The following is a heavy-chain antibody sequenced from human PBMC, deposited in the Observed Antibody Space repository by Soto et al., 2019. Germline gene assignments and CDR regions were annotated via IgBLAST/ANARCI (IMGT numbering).Heavy chain of an antibody. J-gene: IGHJ1*01. CDR2: INHSGST. CDR3: ARGPWSSGWYGFEYFQH. V-gene: IGHV4-34*01. Sequence: SETLSLTCAVYGGSFSGYYWSWIRQPPGKGLEWIGEINHSGSTNYNPSLKSRVTISVDTSKNQFSLKLSSVTAADTAVYYCARGPWSSGWYGFEYFQHWGQGTLVTVS. D-gene: IGHD6-19*01. CDR1: GGSFSGYY.